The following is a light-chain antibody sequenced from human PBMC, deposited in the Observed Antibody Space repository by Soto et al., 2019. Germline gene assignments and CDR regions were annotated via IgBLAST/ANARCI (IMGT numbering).Light chain of an antibody. CDR2: DAS. CDR3: QQRSNWPS. J-gene: IGKJ3*01. V-gene: IGKV3-11*01. CDR1: QSVSSY. Sequence: DIVLTHSPATLSLSPGERATLSCRASQSVSSYLAWYQQKPGQAPRLLIYDASNRATGIPARFSGSGSGTDFTLTISSLEPEDFAVYYCQQRSNWPSFGPGTKVDIK.